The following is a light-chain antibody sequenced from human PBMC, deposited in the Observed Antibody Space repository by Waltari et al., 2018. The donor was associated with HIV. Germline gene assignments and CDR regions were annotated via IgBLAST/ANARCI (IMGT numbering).Light chain of an antibody. CDR2: GAS. V-gene: IGKV1-12*01. J-gene: IGKJ5*01. CDR1: QGISTW. CDR3: QQTNSFPFT. Sequence: DIQMTQSPFSVSAYVGYRVTLTCRATQGISTWLAWYQQKPGKAPKLLISGASNLEPGVPSRFSGSGSGTSFSLTITSLQADDFAIYYCQQTNSFPFTFGQGTRLEIK.